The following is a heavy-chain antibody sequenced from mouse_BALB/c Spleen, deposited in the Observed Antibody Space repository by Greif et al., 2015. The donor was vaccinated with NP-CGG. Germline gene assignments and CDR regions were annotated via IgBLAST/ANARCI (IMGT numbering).Heavy chain of an antibody. V-gene: IGHV5-9-4*01. CDR1: GFTFSSYA. CDR2: ISSGGSYT. Sequence: DVMLVESGGGLVKPGGSLKLSCAASGFTFSSYAMSWVRQSPEKRLEWVAEISSGGSYTYYPDTVTGRFTISRDNAKNTLYLEMSSLRSEDTAMYYCARDESPGAMDYWGQGASVTVSS. J-gene: IGHJ4*01. CDR3: ARDESPGAMDY.